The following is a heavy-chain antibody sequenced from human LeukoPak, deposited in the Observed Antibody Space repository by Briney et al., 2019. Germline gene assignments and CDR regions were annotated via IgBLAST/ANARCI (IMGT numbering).Heavy chain of an antibody. Sequence: PGGSLRLSCAASGFTFSSYAMHWVRQAPGKGLEWVAVISYDGSNKYYADSVKGRFTISRDNSKNTLYLQMNSLRAEDTAVYYCARGGWYNDSSGYPDWGQGTLVTVSS. CDR2: ISYDGSNK. CDR1: GFTFSSYA. CDR3: ARGGWYNDSSGYPD. D-gene: IGHD3-22*01. J-gene: IGHJ4*02. V-gene: IGHV3-30*04.